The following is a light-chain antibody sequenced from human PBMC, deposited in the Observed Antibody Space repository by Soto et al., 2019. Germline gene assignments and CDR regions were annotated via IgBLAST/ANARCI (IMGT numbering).Light chain of an antibody. V-gene: IGKV1-39*01. CDR3: QQSHSIPYT. CDR1: QSITGY. Sequence: DIPMTQSPSSLSASVGDRVTITCRASQSITGYLNWYQQKPGKALKLLIYAASSLQSGVPSRFSGSGSGTDFTLTISSLQPEDFATYYCQQSHSIPYTFGQGTKLEIK. J-gene: IGKJ2*01. CDR2: AAS.